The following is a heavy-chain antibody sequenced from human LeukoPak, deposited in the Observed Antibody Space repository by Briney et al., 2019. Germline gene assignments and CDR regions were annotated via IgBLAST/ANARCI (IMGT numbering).Heavy chain of an antibody. CDR1: GFTFSSYA. J-gene: IGHJ3*02. CDR3: ARDGSSHAFDI. Sequence: GGSPRLSCAASGFTFSSYAMHWVRQAPGKGLEYVSAINSNGGSTYYANSVKGRFTISRDNSKNTLYLQMGSLRAEDMAVYYCARDGSSHAFDIWGQGTMVTVSS. V-gene: IGHV3-64*01. D-gene: IGHD3-10*01. CDR2: INSNGGST.